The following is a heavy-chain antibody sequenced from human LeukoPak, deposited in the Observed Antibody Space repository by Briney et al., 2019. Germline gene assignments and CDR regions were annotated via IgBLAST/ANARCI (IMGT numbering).Heavy chain of an antibody. Sequence: GRSLRLSCAASGFTFSSYGMHWVRQAPGKGLEWVAVISYDGSNKYYADSVKGRFTISRDNSKNTLYLQMNSLRAEDTAVYYCAKGSWYGSGWHGEGCFDPWGQGTLVTVSS. J-gene: IGHJ5*02. V-gene: IGHV3-30*18. D-gene: IGHD6-19*01. CDR3: AKGSWYGSGWHGEGCFDP. CDR2: ISYDGSNK. CDR1: GFTFSSYG.